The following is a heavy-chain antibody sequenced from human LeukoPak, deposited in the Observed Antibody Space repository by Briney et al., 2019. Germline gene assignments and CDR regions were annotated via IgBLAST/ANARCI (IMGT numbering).Heavy chain of an antibody. D-gene: IGHD3-16*01. CDR2: IYPGDSDT. V-gene: IGHV5-51*01. CDR1: GCGFTSYW. J-gene: IGHJ5*02. Sequence: GAPLQTSSKGAGCGFTSYWIGWGRPMPGKGGEWMGMIYPGDSDTRNSPSFQGQVTISADKSISTAYLQWSSLKASDTALYYCARQGDAFRHSFDPWGQGTLVTVSS. CDR3: ARQGDAFRHSFDP.